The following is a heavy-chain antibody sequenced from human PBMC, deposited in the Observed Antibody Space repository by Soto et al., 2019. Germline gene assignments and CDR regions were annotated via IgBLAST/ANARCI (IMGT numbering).Heavy chain of an antibody. D-gene: IGHD3-16*02. CDR2: INHSGST. CDR1: GGSFSGYY. Sequence: SETLSLTCAVYGGSFSGYYWSWIRQPPGKGLEWIGEINHSGSTNYNPSLKSRVTISVDTSKNQFSLKLSSVTAADTAVYYCARQFLYKAVIVGPCDYWGQGTLVTVSS. CDR3: ARQFLYKAVIVGPCDY. V-gene: IGHV4-34*01. J-gene: IGHJ4*02.